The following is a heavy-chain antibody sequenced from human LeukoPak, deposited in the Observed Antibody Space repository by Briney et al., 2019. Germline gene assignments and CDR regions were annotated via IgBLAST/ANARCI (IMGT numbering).Heavy chain of an antibody. D-gene: IGHD3-9*01. J-gene: IGHJ4*02. CDR3: ARGITYYDIFY. Sequence: GGSLRLSCAASGFTFSSYAMHWVRQAPGKGLEWVAVISYDGSNKYYADSVKGRVTISRDNSKNTLYLQMNSLRAEDTAVYYCARGITYYDIFYWGQGTLVTVSS. V-gene: IGHV3-30*04. CDR2: ISYDGSNK. CDR1: GFTFSSYA.